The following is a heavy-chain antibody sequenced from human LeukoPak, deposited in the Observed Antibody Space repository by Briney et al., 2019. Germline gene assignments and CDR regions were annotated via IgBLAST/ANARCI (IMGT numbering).Heavy chain of an antibody. CDR2: IDPNSGGT. D-gene: IGHD6-13*01. Sequence: GASVKVSCKASGYTFTDYYMHWVRQAPGQGPEWLGWIDPNSGGTKYAQKFQGRVTMTRDTSISTAYMELSRLGSGDTALYYCTRVSSYIAADYWGQGSLVTVSS. CDR3: TRVSSYIAADY. J-gene: IGHJ4*02. CDR1: GYTFTDYY. V-gene: IGHV1-2*02.